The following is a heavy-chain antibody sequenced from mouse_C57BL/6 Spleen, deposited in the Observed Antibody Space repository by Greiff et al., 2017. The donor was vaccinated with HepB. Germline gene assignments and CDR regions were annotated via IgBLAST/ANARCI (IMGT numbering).Heavy chain of an antibody. Sequence: QVQLQQSGAELVKPGASVKLSCKASGYTFTSYWMHWVKQRPGQGLEWIGMIHPNSGSTNYNEKFKSKATLTVDKSSSTAYMQLSSLTSEDSAVYYCARSGELAFDYWGQGTTLTVSS. CDR3: ARSGELAFDY. V-gene: IGHV1-64*01. J-gene: IGHJ2*01. CDR1: GYTFTSYW. CDR2: IHPNSGST. D-gene: IGHD4-1*01.